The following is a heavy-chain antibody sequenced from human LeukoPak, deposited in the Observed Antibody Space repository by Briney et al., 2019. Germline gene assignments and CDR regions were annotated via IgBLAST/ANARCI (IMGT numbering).Heavy chain of an antibody. CDR2: ISSSSSYI. Sequence: GGSLRLSCAASGFTFSSYSMNWVRQAPGKGLEWVSSISSSSSYINYADSVKGRFTISRDNAKNSLYLQMNSLRAEDTAVYYCARDGWSGSIDYWGQGTLVTVSS. J-gene: IGHJ4*02. CDR3: ARDGWSGSIDY. D-gene: IGHD3-3*01. CDR1: GFTFSSYS. V-gene: IGHV3-21*01.